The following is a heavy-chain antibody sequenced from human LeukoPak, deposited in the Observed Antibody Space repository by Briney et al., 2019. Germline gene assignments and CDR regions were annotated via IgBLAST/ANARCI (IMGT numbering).Heavy chain of an antibody. CDR2: IWYDGSNK. J-gene: IGHJ4*02. CDR1: GFTFSSYG. V-gene: IGHV3-33*06. CDR3: AKATSPFDY. Sequence: PGGSLRLSCAASGFTFSSYGMHWVRQAPGKGLEWVAVIWYDGSNKYYADSVKGRFTISRDNSKNTLYPQMNSLRAEDTAVYYCAKATSPFDYWGQGTLVTVSS.